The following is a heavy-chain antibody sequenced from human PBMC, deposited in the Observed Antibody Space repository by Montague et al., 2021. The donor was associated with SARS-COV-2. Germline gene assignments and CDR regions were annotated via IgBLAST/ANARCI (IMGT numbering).Heavy chain of an antibody. CDR2: ISYDGSNK. J-gene: IGHJ1*01. V-gene: IGHV3-30*04. D-gene: IGHD2-21*01. CDR3: ARASRSVVVIATALSEYFQH. Sequence: SLRLSCAASGFTFSSYAMHWVRQAPGKGLEWVAVISYDGSNKYYADSVKGRFTISRDNSKNTLYLQMNSLRAEDTAVYYCARASRSVVVIATALSEYFQHWGLGTLVTVSS. CDR1: GFTFSSYA.